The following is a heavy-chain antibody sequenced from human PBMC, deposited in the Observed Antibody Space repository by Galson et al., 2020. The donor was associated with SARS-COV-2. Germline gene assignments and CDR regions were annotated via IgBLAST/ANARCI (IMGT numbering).Heavy chain of an antibody. CDR1: GFTLRTSD. CDR3: ARDAYYAFDL. D-gene: IGHD1-26*01. J-gene: IGHJ3*01. Sequence: GGSLRLYSAAPGFTLRTSDMNWARHAPGKGLECITHIRRTNSEPFYADSVKGRFIISRDNVKNVLSLPMNRLRDDDTAVYFCARDAYYAFDLWGQGTVVTVAA. CDR2: IRRTNSEP. V-gene: IGHV3-48*02.